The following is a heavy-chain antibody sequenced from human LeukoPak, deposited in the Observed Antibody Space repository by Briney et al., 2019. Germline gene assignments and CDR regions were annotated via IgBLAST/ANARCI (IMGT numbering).Heavy chain of an antibody. Sequence: SETLSVTCTVSGGSISSSSYYWGWIRQPPGKGLEWIGSIYYTGSPFYNPSLRSRVTMSVDTAEYQFSLNLNSVTAADTAIYYCARQTYFYEASGQLNDNWGQGTLVTVSS. J-gene: IGHJ4*02. CDR3: ARQTYFYEASGQLNDN. CDR1: GGSISSSSYY. D-gene: IGHD2-15*01. V-gene: IGHV4-39*01. CDR2: IYYTGSP.